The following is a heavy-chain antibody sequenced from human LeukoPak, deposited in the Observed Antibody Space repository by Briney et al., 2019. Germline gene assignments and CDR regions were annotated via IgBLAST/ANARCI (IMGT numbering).Heavy chain of an antibody. Sequence: ASVKVSCKVSGYTLTELSMHWVRQAPGKGLEXXXXXXXXXXETIYAQKFQGRVTMTEDTSTDTAYMELSSLRSEDTAVYYCATVAGYSSSWYRGQYYYGMDVWGQGTTVTVSS. J-gene: IGHJ6*02. CDR3: ATVAGYSSSWYRGQYYYGMDV. V-gene: IGHV1-24*01. CDR2: XXXXXXET. D-gene: IGHD6-13*01. CDR1: GYTLTELS.